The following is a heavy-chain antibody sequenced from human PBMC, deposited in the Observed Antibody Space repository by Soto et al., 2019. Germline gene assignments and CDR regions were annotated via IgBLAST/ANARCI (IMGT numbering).Heavy chain of an antibody. J-gene: IGHJ6*02. V-gene: IGHV1-3*01. CDR1: GYTFTDYA. CDR2: INAGNGNT. D-gene: IGHD6-13*01. CDR3: ASSAGIAAAGSQDYYFYGMDV. Sequence: QVQLVQSGAEVKKPGASVKVSCKASGYTFTDYAMHWVRQAPGQRVEWMAWINAGNGNTKYSQKFQGRVTITSDTSASTADMELSSLRSEDTAVYYCASSAGIAAAGSQDYYFYGMDVWGQGTTVTVSS.